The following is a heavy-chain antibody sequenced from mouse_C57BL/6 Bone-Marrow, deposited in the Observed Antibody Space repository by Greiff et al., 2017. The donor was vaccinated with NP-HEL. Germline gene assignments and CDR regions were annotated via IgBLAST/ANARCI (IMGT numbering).Heavy chain of an antibody. CDR3: ARDGYYVTWFAY. V-gene: IGHV1-26*01. CDR1: GYTFTDYY. J-gene: IGHJ3*01. D-gene: IGHD2-3*01. CDR2: INPNNGGT. Sequence: VQLKESGPELVKPGASVKISCKASGYTFTDYYMNWVKQSHGKSLEWIGDINPNNGGTSYNQKFKGKATLTVDKSSSTAYMELRSLTSEDSAVYYCARDGYYVTWFAYWGQGTLVTVSA.